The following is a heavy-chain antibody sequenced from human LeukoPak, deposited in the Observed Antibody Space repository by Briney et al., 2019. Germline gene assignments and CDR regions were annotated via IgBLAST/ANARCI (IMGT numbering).Heavy chain of an antibody. D-gene: IGHD5-18*01. CDR3: ARTAMVEVYDY. Sequence: GGSLRLSCAASGFTFSDYYMSWIRQAPGKGLEWVSYISSSGSTIYYADSVKGRFTISRDNSKNTLYLQMNSLRAEDTAVYYCARTAMVEVYDYWGQGTLVTVSS. V-gene: IGHV3-11*01. J-gene: IGHJ4*02. CDR2: ISSSGSTI. CDR1: GFTFSDYY.